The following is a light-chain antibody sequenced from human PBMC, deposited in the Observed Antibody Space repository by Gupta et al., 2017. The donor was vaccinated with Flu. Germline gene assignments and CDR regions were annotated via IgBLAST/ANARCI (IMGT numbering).Light chain of an antibody. Sequence: QSVLTQPPSASGTPGQRVTISCSGSSPNIGSNTVNWYQQLPGTAPKLLIYSKNQRPSGVPDRFSGSKSGTYASRAIRGLQSEDEADDYCAAWDDSLKGPVFGGGTKLTVL. J-gene: IGLJ3*02. CDR2: SKN. V-gene: IGLV1-44*01. CDR1: SPNIGSNT. CDR3: AAWDDSLKGPV.